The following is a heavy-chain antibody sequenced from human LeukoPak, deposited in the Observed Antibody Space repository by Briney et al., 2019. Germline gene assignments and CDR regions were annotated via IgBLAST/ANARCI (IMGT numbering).Heavy chain of an antibody. CDR2: IYYSGST. J-gene: IGHJ6*03. Sequence: SETLSLTCTVSGGSVSSYYWSWIRQPPGEGLEWIGYIYYSGSTNYNPSLKSRVTISEDTSNNQFSLSLSSVTAADTAVYYCAGLTYYYGSIYDYFYMDVWGKGTTITISS. CDR3: AGLTYYYGSIYDYFYMDV. V-gene: IGHV4-59*08. D-gene: IGHD3-10*01. CDR1: GGSVSSYY.